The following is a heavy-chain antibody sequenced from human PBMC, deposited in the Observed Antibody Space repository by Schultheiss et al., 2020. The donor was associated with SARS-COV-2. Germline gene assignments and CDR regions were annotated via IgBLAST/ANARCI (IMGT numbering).Heavy chain of an antibody. J-gene: IGHJ4*02. CDR3: ATRLGASALHLGSFYFDY. Sequence: SQTLSLTCPVSGGSISSYYWGWIRQPPGKGLEWIGRIYYSGSTYYNPSLKSRVTISVDTSKNQFSLKLSSVTAADTAVYYCATRLGASALHLGSFYFDYWGQGTLGTGSS. CDR2: IYYSGST. V-gene: IGHV4-59*05. CDR1: GGSISSYY. D-gene: IGHD3-16*01.